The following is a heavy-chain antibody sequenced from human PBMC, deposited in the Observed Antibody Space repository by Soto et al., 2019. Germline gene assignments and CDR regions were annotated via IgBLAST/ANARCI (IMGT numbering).Heavy chain of an antibody. J-gene: IGHJ4*02. V-gene: IGHV3-30*18. D-gene: IGHD6-19*01. CDR3: AKVGFPFRGSGWYFDY. CDR2: ISYDGSNK. CDR1: GFTFSSYG. Sequence: GSLRLSCAASGFTFSSYGMHWVRQAPGKGLEWVAVISYDGSNKYYADSVKGRFTISRDNSKNTLYLQTNSLRAEDTAVYYCAKVGFPFRGSGWYFDYWGQGTLVTVSS.